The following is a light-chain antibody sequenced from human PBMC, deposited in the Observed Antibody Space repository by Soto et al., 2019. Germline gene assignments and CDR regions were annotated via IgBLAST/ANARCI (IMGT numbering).Light chain of an antibody. V-gene: IGKV3-20*01. CDR3: QQYGTSPMYT. J-gene: IGKJ2*01. CDR1: QSISSNY. Sequence: EIVLTQSPGTLSLSPGERATLSCRASQSISSNYLVWYQQKPGQAPRVLIYSASSRATGIPDRFSGSGSGKDFSLTSSRLGAEDFGVYYCQQYGTSPMYTFGQGTKLEIK. CDR2: SAS.